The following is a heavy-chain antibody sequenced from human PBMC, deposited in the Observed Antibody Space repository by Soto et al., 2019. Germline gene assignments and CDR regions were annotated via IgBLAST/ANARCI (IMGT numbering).Heavy chain of an antibody. D-gene: IGHD6-13*01. CDR2: IYYSGST. V-gene: IGHV4-39*01. CDR3: ARHGYSSSWYRVGWFDP. J-gene: IGHJ5*02. Sequence: PSETLSLTCTVSGGSISSSSYYGGWIRQPPGKGLEWIGSIYYSGSTYYNPSLKSRVTISVDTSKNQFSLKLSSVTAADTAVYYCARHGYSSSWYRVGWFDPWGQGTLVTVSS. CDR1: GGSISSSSYY.